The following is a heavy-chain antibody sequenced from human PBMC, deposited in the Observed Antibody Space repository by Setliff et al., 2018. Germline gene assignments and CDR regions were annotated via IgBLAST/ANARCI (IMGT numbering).Heavy chain of an antibody. CDR1: GGSFSTYY. J-gene: IGHJ4*02. Sequence: SETLSLTCAVYGGSFSTYYWSWSRQPPGKGLEWIGGINHSGSTNYNPSLKSRVTISVDTSKNQFSLKLSSVTAADTALYYCTVYNTGSPKDTYGGQGTPVTVSS. V-gene: IGHV4-34*01. CDR3: TVYNTGSPKDTY. CDR2: INHSGST. D-gene: IGHD1-20*01.